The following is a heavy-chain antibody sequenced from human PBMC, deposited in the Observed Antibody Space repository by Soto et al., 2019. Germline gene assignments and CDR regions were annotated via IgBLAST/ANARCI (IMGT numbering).Heavy chain of an antibody. V-gene: IGHV4-30-4*01. Sequence: SETLSLTCTVSGDSISSGDYYWTWFRQSPGKRPEWIGYFYYSGSTHYNPSLKSRLTISVDTSKSQFSLKLSSVTAADTAVYYCARVPNYYDTSGYVYWGQGTLVTVS. D-gene: IGHD3-22*01. CDR1: GDSISSGDYY. J-gene: IGHJ4*02. CDR2: FYYSGST. CDR3: ARVPNYYDTSGYVY.